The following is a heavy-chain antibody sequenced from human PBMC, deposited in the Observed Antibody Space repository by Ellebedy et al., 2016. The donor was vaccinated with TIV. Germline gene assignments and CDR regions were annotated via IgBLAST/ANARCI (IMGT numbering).Heavy chain of an antibody. Sequence: GESLKISCAASGFTFSNYWMSWVRQAPGKGLEWVANIKQDGSEKYYVDSVKGRFSISRDNAKNSMYLQMNSLRDEDTAVYYCARDQWLGRAYYFGYWGQGTLLTVSS. CDR2: IKQDGSEK. CDR1: GFTFSNYW. D-gene: IGHD6-19*01. J-gene: IGHJ4*02. V-gene: IGHV3-7*01. CDR3: ARDQWLGRAYYFGY.